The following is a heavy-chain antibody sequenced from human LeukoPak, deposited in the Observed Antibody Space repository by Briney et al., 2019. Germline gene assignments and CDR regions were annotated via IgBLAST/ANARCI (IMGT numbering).Heavy chain of an antibody. V-gene: IGHV3-9*01. CDR3: AKGSGSGWKNDAFDI. J-gene: IGHJ3*02. CDR1: GFTFDDYA. D-gene: IGHD6-19*01. Sequence: PGRSLRLSCAASGFTFDDYAMHWVRQAPGKGLEWVSGISWNSGSIGYADSVKGRFTISRDNAKNSLYLQMNSLRAEDTALYYCAKGSGSGWKNDAFDIWGQGTMVTVSS. CDR2: ISWNSGSI.